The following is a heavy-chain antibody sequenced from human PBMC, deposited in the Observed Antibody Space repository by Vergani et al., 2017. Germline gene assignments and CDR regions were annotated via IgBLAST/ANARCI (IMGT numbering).Heavy chain of an antibody. CDR1: GFTFSSYG. Sequence: VQLVESGGGVVQPGRSLRLSCAASGFTFSSYGMHWVRQAPGKGLEWVANIKQDGSEKYYVDSVKGRLTISRDNAKNSLYLQMNSLRAEDTAVYYCARDCSGGSCYWNLFDYWGQGTLVTVSS. J-gene: IGHJ4*02. CDR2: IKQDGSEK. CDR3: ARDCSGGSCYWNLFDY. D-gene: IGHD2-15*01. V-gene: IGHV3-7*03.